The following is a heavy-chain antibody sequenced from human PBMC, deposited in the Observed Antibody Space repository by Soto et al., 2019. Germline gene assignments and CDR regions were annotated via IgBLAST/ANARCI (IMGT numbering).Heavy chain of an antibody. J-gene: IGHJ4*02. Sequence: QVQLVQSGAELKKPGASVKVFCKASGYTFSNYDMNWVRQATGQGPEWMGWVNPNNGDTGYAQKFQGRVTLTTDISTTTAYMELTSLRSEDTANYYGAKVSRKRSAIDFDYLGQGTRISVSS. CDR1: GYTFSNYD. CDR2: VNPNNGDT. CDR3: AKVSRKRSAIDFDY. V-gene: IGHV1-8*01. D-gene: IGHD3-22*01.